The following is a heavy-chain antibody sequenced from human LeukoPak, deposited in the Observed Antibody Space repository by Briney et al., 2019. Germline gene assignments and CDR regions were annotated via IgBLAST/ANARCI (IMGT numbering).Heavy chain of an antibody. J-gene: IGHJ6*03. CDR3: ARGGLGYSSSSFANYYYYYYMDV. V-gene: IGHV1-69*06. Sequence: SVKVSCKASGGTFSSHAISWVRQAPGQGLEWMGGIIPIFGTANYAQKFQGRVTITADKSTSTAYMELSSLRSEDTAVYYCARGGLGYSSSSFANYYYYYYMDVWGKGTTVTVSS. CDR2: IIPIFGTA. D-gene: IGHD6-6*01. CDR1: GGTFSSHA.